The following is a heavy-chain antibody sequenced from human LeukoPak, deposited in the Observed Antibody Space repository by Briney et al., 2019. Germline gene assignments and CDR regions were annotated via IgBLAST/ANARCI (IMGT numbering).Heavy chain of an antibody. V-gene: IGHV3-21*01. Sequence: GGSLRLSCAASGFTFSSYTMNWVRQAPGKGLEWVSSISSSSSYIYYADSVKGRFTISRDNAKNSLHLQMNSLRAEDTAVYYCARDQGGSSTVTTADYWGQGTLVTVSS. D-gene: IGHD4-11*01. J-gene: IGHJ4*02. CDR2: ISSSSSYI. CDR3: ARDQGGSSTVTTADY. CDR1: GFTFSSYT.